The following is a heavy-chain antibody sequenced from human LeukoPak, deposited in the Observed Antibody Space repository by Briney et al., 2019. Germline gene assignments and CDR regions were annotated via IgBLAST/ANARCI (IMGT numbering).Heavy chain of an antibody. Sequence: PGGSLRLSCAASGFTLSSFWMSWVRQAPGKGLEWVGNIKDDGSEKYYADSMKGRFTISRDNSKNTLYLQMNSLRAEDTAVYYCAREGVSGSAYLYYFDYWGQGTLVTVSS. CDR2: IKDDGSEK. CDR3: AREGVSGSAYLYYFDY. V-gene: IGHV3-7*01. CDR1: GFTLSSFW. J-gene: IGHJ4*02. D-gene: IGHD1-26*01.